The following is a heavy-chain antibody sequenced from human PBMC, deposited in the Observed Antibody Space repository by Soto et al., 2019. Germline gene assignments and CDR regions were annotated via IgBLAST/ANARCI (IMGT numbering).Heavy chain of an antibody. J-gene: IGHJ1*01. Sequence: EVQLVESGGGLVKPGGSLRLSCAASGFTFSSYSMNWVRQAPGKGLEWVSSISSISSYIYYADSVKGRFTISRDNAKNSLYLQMNSLRAEDTAVYYCARDTLDYGDLTEYFQHWGQGTLVTVSS. V-gene: IGHV3-21*01. CDR2: ISSISSYI. CDR3: ARDTLDYGDLTEYFQH. CDR1: GFTFSSYS. D-gene: IGHD4-17*01.